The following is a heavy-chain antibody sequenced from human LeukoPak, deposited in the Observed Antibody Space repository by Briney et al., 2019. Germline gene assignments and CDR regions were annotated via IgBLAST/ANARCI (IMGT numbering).Heavy chain of an antibody. V-gene: IGHV1-2*02. J-gene: IGHJ5*02. CDR1: GYTFTSYY. CDR3: ARETRYSSSWYERFDP. CDR2: INPSGGST. Sequence: GASVKVSCKASGYTFTSYYMHWVRQAPGQGLEWMGIINPSGGSTNYAQKFQGRVTMTRDTSISTAYMELSRLRSDDTAVYYCARETRYSSSWYERFDPWGQGTLVTVSS. D-gene: IGHD6-13*01.